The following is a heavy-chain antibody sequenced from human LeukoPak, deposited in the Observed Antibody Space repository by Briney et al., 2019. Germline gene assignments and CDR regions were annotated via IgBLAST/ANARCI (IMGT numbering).Heavy chain of an antibody. Sequence: SETLSLTCTVSGGSISSYYWSWIRQPPGKGLEWIGYIYYSGSTNYNPSLKSRVTISVDTSKNQFSLKLSSVTAADTAVYYCARSVGSERDFHYWGQGTLVTVSS. CDR1: GGSISSYY. D-gene: IGHD1-26*01. J-gene: IGHJ4*02. CDR2: IYYSGST. CDR3: ARSVGSERDFHY. V-gene: IGHV4-59*01.